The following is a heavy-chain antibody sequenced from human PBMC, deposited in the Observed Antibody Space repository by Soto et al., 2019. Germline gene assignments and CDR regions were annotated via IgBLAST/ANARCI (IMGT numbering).Heavy chain of an antibody. J-gene: IGHJ5*02. D-gene: IGHD6-13*01. V-gene: IGHV3-23*01. CDR2: ISVSGDNT. CDR3: AKNWQQLVWYWFDP. Sequence: EVQLLESGGGLVQPGGSLRLSCAASGFTFSSYAMSWVRQAPGKGLEWVSGISVSGDNTYYADSVKGRFTISRDNSKNTLYLQMNSLRAEDTAVYYCAKNWQQLVWYWFDPWGQGTLVTVSS. CDR1: GFTFSSYA.